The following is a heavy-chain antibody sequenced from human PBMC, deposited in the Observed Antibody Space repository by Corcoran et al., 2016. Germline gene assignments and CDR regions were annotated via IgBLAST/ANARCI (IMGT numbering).Heavy chain of an antibody. D-gene: IGHD2-15*01. V-gene: IGHV1-69*01. Sequence: QVQLVQSGAEVKKPGSSVKVSCKASGGTFSSYAISWVRQAPGQGLEWMGGIIPIFGTANYAQKFQGRVPITADESTSTAYMELSSLRSEDTAVYYCASGRFCSGGSCYGWIYYYYGMDVWGQGTTVTVSS. CDR1: GGTFSSYA. CDR2: IIPIFGTA. CDR3: ASGRFCSGGSCYGWIYYYYGMDV. J-gene: IGHJ6*02.